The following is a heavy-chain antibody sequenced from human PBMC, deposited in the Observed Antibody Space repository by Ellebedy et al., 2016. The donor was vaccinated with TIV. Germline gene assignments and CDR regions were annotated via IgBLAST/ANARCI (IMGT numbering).Heavy chain of an antibody. Sequence: MPSETLSLTCNVSGGSISALAYHWGSVRQSPGKGLEWIGSIFYSASTDSATTYHNPSLRSRVTISVDSSKNQYSLKLSYVTGADTAVYYCARERTFRGVTPPDYWGQGTLVTVSS. D-gene: IGHD3-16*01. CDR2: IFYSASTDSATT. CDR1: GGSISALAYH. V-gene: IGHV4-39*07. CDR3: ARERTFRGVTPPDY. J-gene: IGHJ4*02.